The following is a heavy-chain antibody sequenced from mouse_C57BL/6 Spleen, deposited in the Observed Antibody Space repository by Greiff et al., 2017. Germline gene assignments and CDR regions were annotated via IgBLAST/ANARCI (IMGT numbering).Heavy chain of an antibody. V-gene: IGHV5-4*01. D-gene: IGHD2-1*01. CDR1: GFTFSSYA. Sequence: EVQGVESGGGLVKPGGSLKLSCAASGFTFSSYAMSWVRQTPEKRLEWVATISDGGSYTYYPDNVKGRFTISRDNAKNNLYLQMSHLKSEDTAMYYCARGGDLPYYYAMDYWGQGTSVTVSS. J-gene: IGHJ4*01. CDR3: ARGGDLPYYYAMDY. CDR2: ISDGGSYT.